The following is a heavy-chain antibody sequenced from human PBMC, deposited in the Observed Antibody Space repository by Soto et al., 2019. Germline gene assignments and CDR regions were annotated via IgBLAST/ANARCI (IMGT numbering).Heavy chain of an antibody. CDR3: ARQDYITTWYLND. Sequence: PGGSLRLSCAASGFTFSAYAMTWVRQAPGKGLEWVSVISGSGDATYYADSVKGRFTISRDNSKNTLFLQMNSLRAEDTAVYYCARQDYITTWYLNDWGQGTLVTVSS. V-gene: IGHV3-23*01. D-gene: IGHD2-2*02. CDR1: GFTFSAYA. J-gene: IGHJ4*02. CDR2: ISGSGDAT.